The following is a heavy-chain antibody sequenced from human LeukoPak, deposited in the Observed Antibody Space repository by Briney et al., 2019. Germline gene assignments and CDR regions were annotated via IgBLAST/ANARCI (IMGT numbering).Heavy chain of an antibody. J-gene: IGHJ6*03. CDR2: IFRSGST. CDR1: GGSLSSSYW. CDR3: ARVSCLIGTSYFSMDV. V-gene: IGHV4-4*02. Sequence: PSGTLSLTCGVSGGSLSSSYWWRWVRHPAGEGLGMIGDIFRSGSTKYNASLKGRVTISLDTSKNNFSLKMSSLTAADTAVYYCARVSCLIGTSYFSMDVWGKGTTVTVSS. D-gene: IGHD1-1*01.